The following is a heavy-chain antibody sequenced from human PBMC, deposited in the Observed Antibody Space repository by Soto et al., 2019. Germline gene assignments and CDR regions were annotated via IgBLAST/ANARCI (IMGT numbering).Heavy chain of an antibody. CDR3: ARSLLPYCSSTSCLTPFSYYYMDV. CDR1: GVTFSSYA. Sequence: GGSLRLSCAASGVTFSSYAMHWVRQAPGKGLEYVSAISSNGGSTYYANSVKGRFTISRDNSKNTLYLQMGSLRAEDMAVYYCARSLLPYCSSTSCLTPFSYYYMDVWGKGTTVTVSS. CDR2: ISSNGGST. V-gene: IGHV3-64*01. J-gene: IGHJ6*03. D-gene: IGHD2-2*01.